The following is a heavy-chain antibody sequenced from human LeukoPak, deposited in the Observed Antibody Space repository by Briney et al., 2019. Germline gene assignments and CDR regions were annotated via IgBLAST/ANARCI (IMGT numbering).Heavy chain of an antibody. D-gene: IGHD1-26*01. CDR1: GDSVSSNSAA. Sequence: SQTLSLTCAISGDSVSSNSAAWNWIRQSPSRDLEWLGRTYYRSKWYNDYAVSVKSRITINPDTSKNQFSLQLNSVTPEDTAVYYCARGLYRARYYYYYGMDVWGQGTTVTVSS. J-gene: IGHJ6*02. V-gene: IGHV6-1*01. CDR2: TYYRSKWYN. CDR3: ARGLYRARYYYYYGMDV.